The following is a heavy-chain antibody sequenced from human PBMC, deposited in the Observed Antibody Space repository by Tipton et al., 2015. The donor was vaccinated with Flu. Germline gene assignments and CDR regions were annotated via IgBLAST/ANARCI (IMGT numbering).Heavy chain of an antibody. Sequence: TLSLTCTVSGDSISSSSYYWGWIRQPPGKGLEWIGSVPHSGSTYYNPSLKSRVIITVDTSKNQFSLKLTSVTAADTAVYYCGRSYYYGSGSYYNRAFDYWGQGTLVTVSS. CDR1: GDSISSSSYY. J-gene: IGHJ4*02. CDR3: GRSYYYGSGSYYNRAFDY. D-gene: IGHD3-10*01. V-gene: IGHV4-39*07. CDR2: VPHSGST.